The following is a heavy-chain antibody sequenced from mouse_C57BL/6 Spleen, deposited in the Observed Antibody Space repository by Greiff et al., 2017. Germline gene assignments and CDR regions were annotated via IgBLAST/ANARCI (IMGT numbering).Heavy chain of an antibody. D-gene: IGHD1-1*01. V-gene: IGHV5-4*01. J-gene: IGHJ1*03. CDR3: ARDLYYGSSYGYFDV. Sequence: EVKLVESGGGLVKPGGSLKLSCAASGFTFSSYAMSWVRQTPEKRLEWVATISDGGSYTYYPDNVKGRFTISINNAKNNLYLQMSHLKSEDTAMYYCARDLYYGSSYGYFDVWGTGTTVTVSS. CDR1: GFTFSSYA. CDR2: ISDGGSYT.